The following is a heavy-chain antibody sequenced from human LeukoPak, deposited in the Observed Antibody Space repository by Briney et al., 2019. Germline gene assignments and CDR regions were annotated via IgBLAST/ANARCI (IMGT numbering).Heavy chain of an antibody. CDR2: IYYSRST. CDR1: GGSISSGGYY. CDR3: ARALGVVVAATPIWFDP. D-gene: IGHD2-15*01. V-gene: IGHV4-31*03. J-gene: IGHJ5*02. Sequence: PSQTLSLTCTVSGGSISSGGYYWSWIRQHPGKGLEWIGYIYYSRSTYYNPSLKSRVTISVDTSKNQFSLKLSSVTAADTAVYYCARALGVVVAATPIWFDPWGQGTLVTVSS.